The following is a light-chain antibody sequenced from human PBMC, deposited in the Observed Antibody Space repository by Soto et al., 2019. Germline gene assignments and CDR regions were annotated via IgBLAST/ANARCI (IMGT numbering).Light chain of an antibody. CDR1: SSDVGGYNH. V-gene: IGLV2-14*01. CDR2: EVS. CDR3: SSYKRGATLV. J-gene: IGLJ2*01. Sequence: VLTQPASVSGSPGQSITISCTGTSSDVGGYNHVAWYQQYPGKAPKLIIFEVSDRPSGVSSRFSGSKSGNTASLSISGLQPEDEADYYCSSYKRGATLVFGGGTKLTVL.